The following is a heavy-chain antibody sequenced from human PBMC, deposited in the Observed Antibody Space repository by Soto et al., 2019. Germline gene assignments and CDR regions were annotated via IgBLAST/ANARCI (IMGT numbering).Heavy chain of an antibody. CDR2: ISTSSSNI. Sequence: EVQLVESGGGLVQPGGSLRLSCAASGFIFSYYGMNWVRQAPGKGLEWVSYISTSSSNIYYADSVKGRFTISRDNAKNSLSLQMNSLRAADTAVYYCARETSTGNYYMDVWGKGTTVTVSS. CDR1: GFIFSYYG. J-gene: IGHJ6*03. CDR3: ARETSTGNYYMDV. V-gene: IGHV3-48*01. D-gene: IGHD2-2*01.